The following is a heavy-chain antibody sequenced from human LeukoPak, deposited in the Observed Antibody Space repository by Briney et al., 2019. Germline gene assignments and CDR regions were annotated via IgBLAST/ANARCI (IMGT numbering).Heavy chain of an antibody. J-gene: IGHJ6*03. CDR1: GFTFSDYY. CDR3: ATRPTPPYYYYYMDV. D-gene: IGHD4-23*01. CDR2: INHSGST. V-gene: IGHV4-34*08. Sequence: GSLRLSCAASGFTFSDYYMSWIRQPPGRGLEWIGEINHSGSTNYNPSLKSRVTISIDTSKNQFSLKLSSVTSADTAVYYCATRPTPPYYYYYMDVWAKGTTVTVSS.